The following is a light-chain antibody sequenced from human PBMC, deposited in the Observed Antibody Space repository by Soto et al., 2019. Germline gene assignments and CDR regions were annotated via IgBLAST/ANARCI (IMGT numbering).Light chain of an antibody. CDR1: QGISSY. V-gene: IGKV1-8*01. CDR3: QQYYSYPRT. Sequence: AIRMTQSPSSFSASTGDRVTITCRASQGISSYLAWYQQKPGKAPKLLIYAASTLQSGVPSRFSSSGSGTDFTLTISCLQSEDFATYYCQQYYSYPRTFGQGTKVEIK. J-gene: IGKJ1*01. CDR2: AAS.